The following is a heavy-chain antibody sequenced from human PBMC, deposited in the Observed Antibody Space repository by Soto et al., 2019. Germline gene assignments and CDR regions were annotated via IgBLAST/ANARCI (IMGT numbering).Heavy chain of an antibody. CDR1: GFTFSNYA. Sequence: PGGSLRLSCAASGFTFSNYAMSWVRQAPGKGLEWVSGISGGGGSTYYADSVKGRFTISRDNSKNTLYLQMNRLRAEDTAVYFCNKNTAPISNSSFDYWGQGALVTVSS. CDR3: NKNTAPISNSSFDY. J-gene: IGHJ4*02. V-gene: IGHV3-23*01. CDR2: ISGGGGST. D-gene: IGHD4-4*01.